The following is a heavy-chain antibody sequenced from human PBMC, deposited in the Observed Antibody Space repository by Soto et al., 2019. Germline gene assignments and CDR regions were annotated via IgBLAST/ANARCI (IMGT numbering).Heavy chain of an antibody. CDR3: TRGPRATSAGTSAH. J-gene: IGHJ4*02. V-gene: IGHV3-74*01. D-gene: IGHD6-13*01. CDR2: IYNDGTYA. CDR1: GFTFNIYW. Sequence: PGGSLRLSCAGSGFTFNIYWMHWVRQVPGKGPVWVARIYNDGTYADYADSVKGRFTISRDNAKDTLYLQMNDLRAEDSALYHCTRGPRATSAGTSAHWGQGTLVTVS.